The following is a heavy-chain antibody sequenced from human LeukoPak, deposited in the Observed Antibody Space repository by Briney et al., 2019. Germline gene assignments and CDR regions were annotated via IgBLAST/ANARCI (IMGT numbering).Heavy chain of an antibody. V-gene: IGHV1-18*01. CDR1: GYTFTSYG. CDR3: ARIGYYYGSGSYYPPGAPDYGMDV. Sequence: ASVKVSCKASGYTFTSYGISWVRQAPGQGLEWMGWISAYNGNTNYAQKLQGRVTMTTDTSTSTAYMELSSLRSEDTAVYYCARIGYYYGSGSYYPPGAPDYGMDVWGQGTTVTVSS. J-gene: IGHJ6*02. D-gene: IGHD3-10*01. CDR2: ISAYNGNT.